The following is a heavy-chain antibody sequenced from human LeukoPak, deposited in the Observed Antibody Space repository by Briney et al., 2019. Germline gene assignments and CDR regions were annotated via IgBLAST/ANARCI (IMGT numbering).Heavy chain of an antibody. CDR2: INPNSGGT. CDR1: GYTFTGYY. Sequence: ASVKVSCKASGYTFTGYYMHWVRHAPGQGLEWMGWINPNSGGTNYAQKFQGRVTMTRDTSISTAYMELSRLRSDDTAVYYCARERGGGDDAFDIWGQGTMVTVSS. CDR3: ARERGGGDDAFDI. V-gene: IGHV1-2*02. D-gene: IGHD4-17*01. J-gene: IGHJ3*02.